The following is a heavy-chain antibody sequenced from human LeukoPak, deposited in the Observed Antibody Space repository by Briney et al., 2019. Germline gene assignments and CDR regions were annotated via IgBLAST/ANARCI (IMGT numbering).Heavy chain of an antibody. CDR1: GGTFSSYT. V-gene: IGHV1-69*02. D-gene: IGHD6-19*01. CDR3: ARGGGGEYSSGWYDY. Sequence: ASVKVSCKASGGTFSSYTISWVRQAPGQGLEWMGRIIPILGIANYAQKFQGRVTITADKSTSTAYMELSSLRSEDTAVYYCARGGGGEYSSGWYDYWGQGTLVTVSS. CDR2: IIPILGIA. J-gene: IGHJ4*02.